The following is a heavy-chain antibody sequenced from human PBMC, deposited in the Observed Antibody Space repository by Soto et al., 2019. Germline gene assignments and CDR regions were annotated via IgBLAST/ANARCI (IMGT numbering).Heavy chain of an antibody. D-gene: IGHD3-22*01. CDR1: GFTFSNAW. V-gene: IGHV3-15*07. J-gene: IGHJ4*02. CDR2: IKSKTDGGTT. CDR3: TTDTYYYDSSGYYYY. Sequence: GGSLRLSCAASGFTFSNAWMNWVRQAPGKGLEWVGRIKSKTDGGTTDYAAPVKGRFTISRDDSKNTLYLQMNNLKTEDTAVYYCTTDTYYYDSSGYYYYWGQGTLVTVSS.